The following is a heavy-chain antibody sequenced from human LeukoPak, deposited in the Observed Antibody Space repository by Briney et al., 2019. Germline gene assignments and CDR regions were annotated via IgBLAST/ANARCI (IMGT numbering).Heavy chain of an antibody. CDR1: GFTLSTYW. D-gene: IGHD3-16*01. CDR2: INPDGSGK. CDR3: ASWGAGGNS. Sequence: GGSLRLSCEASGFTLSTYWMNWVRQVPEKGLDWVANINPDGSGKRYVDSVKGRFTIARDSADNSLSLQMNSLRAEDTAVYYCASWGAGGNSWGQGTLVTVSS. V-gene: IGHV3-7*01. J-gene: IGHJ4*02.